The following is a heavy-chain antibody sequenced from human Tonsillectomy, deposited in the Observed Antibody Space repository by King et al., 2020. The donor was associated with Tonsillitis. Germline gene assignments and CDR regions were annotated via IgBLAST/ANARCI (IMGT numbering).Heavy chain of an antibody. CDR1: GFTFSSYA. J-gene: IGHJ6*02. D-gene: IGHD2-15*01. CDR2: ISGSGRSA. Sequence: VQLVESGGGLVQPGGSLRLSCAASGFTFSSYAMSWVRQAPGKGLEWVSAISGSGRSAYYAESVKGRFTISRDNSKNTLYLQMNSLRAEDTAVYYCAKDAVTGGWSDYYGMDFWGQGTTVTVSS. CDR3: AKDAVTGGWSDYYGMDF. V-gene: IGHV3-23*04.